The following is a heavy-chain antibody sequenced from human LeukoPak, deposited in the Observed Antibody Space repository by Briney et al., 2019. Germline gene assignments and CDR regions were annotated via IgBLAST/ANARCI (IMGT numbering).Heavy chain of an antibody. Sequence: GGSLRLSCEASGFTFMNFPMRWVRQAPGKGLEYVSGITGSGGLIYYADSVKGRFTISRDNSKNTLYVQMNDLRVEDTAVYYCAKEGEYYDGTGLFLFDYWGQGTPVTVAS. J-gene: IGHJ4*02. CDR1: GFTFMNFP. V-gene: IGHV3-23*01. CDR2: ITGSGGLI. CDR3: AKEGEYYDGTGLFLFDY. D-gene: IGHD2/OR15-2a*01.